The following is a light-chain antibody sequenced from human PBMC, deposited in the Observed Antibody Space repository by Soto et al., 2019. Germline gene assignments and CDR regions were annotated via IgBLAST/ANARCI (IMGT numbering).Light chain of an antibody. Sequence: QSVLTQPPSASGTPGQRVTISCSGSSSNIGSNTVDWYQQLPGTAPKLLIYNNNQRPSGVPDRFSGSKSGTSASLAISGLQSEDEADYYCAAWDDSLVGVVFGGGTKLNVL. CDR1: SSNIGSNT. J-gene: IGLJ2*01. V-gene: IGLV1-44*01. CDR2: NNN. CDR3: AAWDDSLVGVV.